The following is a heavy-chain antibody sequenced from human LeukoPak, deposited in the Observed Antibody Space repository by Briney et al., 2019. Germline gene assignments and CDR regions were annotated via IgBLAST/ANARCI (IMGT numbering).Heavy chain of an antibody. V-gene: IGHV1-8*03. Sequence: GASVKVSCKASGYTFTSYDINWVRQATGQGLEWMGWMNPNSGNTGYAQKFQGRVTITRNTSISTAYMELSSLRSEDTAVYYCARGSSPSYYYYMDVWGKGTTVTISS. CDR2: MNPNSGNT. CDR1: GYTFTSYD. CDR3: ARGSSPSYYYYMDV. J-gene: IGHJ6*03.